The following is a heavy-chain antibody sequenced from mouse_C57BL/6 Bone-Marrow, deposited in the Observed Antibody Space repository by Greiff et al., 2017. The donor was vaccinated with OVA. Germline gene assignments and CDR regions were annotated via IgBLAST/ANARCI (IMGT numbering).Heavy chain of an antibody. D-gene: IGHD4-1*01. CDR3: ARKGDWDGWYFDV. Sequence: VQLQQSGPGLVQPSQSLSITCTASGYSLTSYGVHWVRQSPGKGLEWLGVIWRGGSTDYNAAFISRLSISKANSKSHVFFRMNSQQAEDTAIDCCARKGDWDGWYFDVWGTGTTVTVSS. J-gene: IGHJ1*03. CDR2: IWRGGST. CDR1: GYSLTSYG. V-gene: IGHV2-2*01.